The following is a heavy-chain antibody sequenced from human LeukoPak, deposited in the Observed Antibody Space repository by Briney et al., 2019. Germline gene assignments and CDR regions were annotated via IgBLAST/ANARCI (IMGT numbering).Heavy chain of an antibody. V-gene: IGHV4-30-4*01. D-gene: IGHD3-22*01. J-gene: IGHJ4*02. Sequence: SETLSLTCSVSVGSIGSDDTYWTWIRQPPGKGLEWIGYIYYSGSTYYNPSLKSRVTMSVGTSKNQFSLKLTSVTAADTAVYYCARGTHSSGHYLSRSYFDYWGQGTLVTVSS. CDR2: IYYSGST. CDR1: VGSIGSDDTY. CDR3: ARGTHSSGHYLSRSYFDY.